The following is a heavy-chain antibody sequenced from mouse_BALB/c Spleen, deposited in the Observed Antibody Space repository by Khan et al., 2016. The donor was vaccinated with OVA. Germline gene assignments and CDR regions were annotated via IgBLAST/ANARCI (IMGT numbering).Heavy chain of an antibody. CDR1: GYTFTDYS. Sequence: VQLQQSGPELVKPGASVKISCKASGYTFTDYSMDWMRQSHGKSLAWIGYIFPNDGGTTYNQKFKTKATLTVDTSSSTAYMELRSLTSEDSAVYDCARSGYGSFGYWGQGTLVTVSA. J-gene: IGHJ3*01. V-gene: IGHV1S29*02. D-gene: IGHD1-2*01. CDR2: IFPNDGGT. CDR3: ARSGYGSFGY.